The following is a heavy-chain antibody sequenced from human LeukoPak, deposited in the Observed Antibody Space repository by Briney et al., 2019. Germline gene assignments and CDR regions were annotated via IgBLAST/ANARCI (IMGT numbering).Heavy chain of an antibody. CDR2: ISAYNGNT. J-gene: IGHJ4*02. D-gene: IGHD4-17*01. Sequence: ASVKVSCKASGYTFTSYGISWVRQAPGQGLEWMGWISAYNGNTNYAQKLQGRVTMTTDTSTSTAYMELRSLRSDDTAVYYCARLYGDYSYFHFDYWGQGTLVTVSS. CDR3: ARLYGDYSYFHFDY. CDR1: GYTFTSYG. V-gene: IGHV1-18*01.